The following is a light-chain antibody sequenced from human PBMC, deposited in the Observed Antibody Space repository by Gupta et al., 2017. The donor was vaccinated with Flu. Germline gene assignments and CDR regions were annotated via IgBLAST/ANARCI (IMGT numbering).Light chain of an antibody. Sequence: EVLMTQSPATLSVSPGERATLSCRASQSVSGNLAWYQQKPGQAPRLLIYGASTRATGIPARFSGSGSGTEFTLTISSLQSEDFAVYYGQQYNNWPPYTFGQGTKLEIK. J-gene: IGKJ2*01. V-gene: IGKV3-15*01. CDR3: QQYNNWPPYT. CDR2: GAS. CDR1: QSVSGN.